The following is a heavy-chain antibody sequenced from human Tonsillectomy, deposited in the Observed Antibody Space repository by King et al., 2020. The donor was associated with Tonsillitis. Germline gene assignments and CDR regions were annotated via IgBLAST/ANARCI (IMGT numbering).Heavy chain of an antibody. Sequence: HVQLVESGGGVVQPGGSLRLSCATSGFTFSNYGMHWVRQAPGRGLEWVAFIRSDGSHEDYADSVKGRFTISRDNSKNTLYLQMNSLRAEDTAVYYCAKAPRLKGPIAKYYYYGMDVWGQGTTVTVSS. D-gene: IGHD6-25*01. V-gene: IGHV3-30*02. J-gene: IGHJ6*02. CDR3: AKAPRLKGPIAKYYYYGMDV. CDR2: IRSDGSHE. CDR1: GFTFSNYG.